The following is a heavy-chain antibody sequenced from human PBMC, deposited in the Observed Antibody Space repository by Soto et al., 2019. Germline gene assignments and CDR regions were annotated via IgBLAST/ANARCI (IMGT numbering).Heavy chain of an antibody. CDR3: ARPYYDFWSGRNYWYFDL. J-gene: IGHJ2*01. V-gene: IGHV1-18*01. D-gene: IGHD3-3*01. CDR2: ISAYNGNT. Sequence: ASVKVSCKASGYTFTSYGISWVRQAPGQGLEWMGWISAYNGNTNYAQKLQGRVTTTTDTSTSTAYMELRSLRSDDTAVYYCARPYYDFWSGRNYWYFDLWGRGTLVTVSS. CDR1: GYTFTSYG.